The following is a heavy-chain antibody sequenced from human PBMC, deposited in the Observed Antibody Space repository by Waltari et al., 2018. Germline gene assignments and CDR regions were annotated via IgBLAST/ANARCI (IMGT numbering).Heavy chain of an antibody. Sequence: QLQLQESGPGLVKPSETLSLTCSVSGASISSSNYYWGWIRQPPGKGLEWIGSMFNGGSTSYNPSLKSRVTISVDTSKNQFSLRLNSVTAADTAIYYCARHGYSGGWFDPWGQGTLVTVSS. CDR2: MFNGGST. V-gene: IGHV4-39*01. CDR3: ARHGYSGGWFDP. D-gene: IGHD4-17*01. J-gene: IGHJ5*02. CDR1: GASISSSNYY.